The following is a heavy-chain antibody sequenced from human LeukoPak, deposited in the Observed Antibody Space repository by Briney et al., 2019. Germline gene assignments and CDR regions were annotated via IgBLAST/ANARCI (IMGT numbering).Heavy chain of an antibody. V-gene: IGHV3-74*01. CDR2: IVGDGLTT. J-gene: IGHJ6*02. Sequence: GGSLRLSCAASGFTFSPYWMHWVRQAPGKGLVWVSRIVGDGLTTTYADSVKGRFTISRDNAKNTLYLQINSLRAEDTAVYFCARDSQYGMDVWGQGTTVTVSS. CDR3: ARDSQYGMDV. CDR1: GFTFSPYW.